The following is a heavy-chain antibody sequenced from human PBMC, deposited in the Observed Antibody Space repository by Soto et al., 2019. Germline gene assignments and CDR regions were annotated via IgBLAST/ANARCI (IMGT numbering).Heavy chain of an antibody. J-gene: IGHJ4*02. CDR2: IFYRGNT. CDR1: GGSMSNYY. Sequence: QVQLQESGPGLVKPSETLSLTCTVSGGSMSNYYWSWVRQPPGKGLEWIGYIFYRGNTNYRPSLRSRVTMSVDTSKNQFSLKLSSVTAADTAVYYCARNGDNYSKGVLDYWGQGSLVTVSS. D-gene: IGHD4-17*01. V-gene: IGHV4-59*01. CDR3: ARNGDNYSKGVLDY.